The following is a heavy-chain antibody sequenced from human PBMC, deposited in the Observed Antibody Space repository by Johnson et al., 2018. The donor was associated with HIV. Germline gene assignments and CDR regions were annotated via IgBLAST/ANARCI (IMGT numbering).Heavy chain of an antibody. CDR2: MSFDETNS. D-gene: IGHD4-23*01. Sequence: VHLVESGGGVVQPGRSLRLSCVASGFSFSSFAMHWVRQAPGKGLQWVAVMSFDETNSSDSDSVDLKGRFTISRDNSKNTLYLQINSLRLEDTAVYYCANLGDYSGINGFDIWGQGTMVTVSS. J-gene: IGHJ3*02. CDR3: ANLGDYSGINGFDI. V-gene: IGHV3-30-3*01. CDR1: GFSFSSFA.